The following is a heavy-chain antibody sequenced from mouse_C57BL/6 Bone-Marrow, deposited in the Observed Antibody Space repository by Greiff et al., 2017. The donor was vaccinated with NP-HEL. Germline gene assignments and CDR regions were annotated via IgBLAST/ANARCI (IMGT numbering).Heavy chain of an antibody. CDR2: IRNKANGYPT. D-gene: IGHD1-1*01. CDR3: ARSSGSSPYYFDY. J-gene: IGHJ2*01. Sequence: EVKLVESGGGLVQPGGSLSLSCAASGFTFTDYYMSWVRQPPGKALEWLGFIRNKANGYPTEYSASVKGRFTISRDNSQSILYLQMNALRAEDSATYYCARSSGSSPYYFDYWGQGTTLTVSS. V-gene: IGHV7-3*01. CDR1: GFTFTDYY.